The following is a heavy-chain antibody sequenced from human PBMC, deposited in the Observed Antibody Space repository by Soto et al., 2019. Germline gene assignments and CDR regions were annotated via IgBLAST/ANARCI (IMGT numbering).Heavy chain of an antibody. CDR2: IWYDGSNK. Sequence: QVQLVESGGGVVQPGRSLRLSCAASGFTFSSYGMHWVRQAPGKGLEWVAVIWYDGSNKYYADSVKGRFTISRDNSKNTRYLQMNSLRAEDTAGGYCERGWAVSPPDYWGQGTLVTVSS. J-gene: IGHJ4*02. CDR3: ERGWAVSPPDY. V-gene: IGHV3-33*01. D-gene: IGHD1-26*01. CDR1: GFTFSSYG.